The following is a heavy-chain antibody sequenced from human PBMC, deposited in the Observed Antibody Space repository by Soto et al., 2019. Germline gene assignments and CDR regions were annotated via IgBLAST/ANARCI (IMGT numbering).Heavy chain of an antibody. D-gene: IGHD3-22*01. CDR3: ANEVSLGGGYRDSSGYYSPYY. V-gene: IGHV3-23*01. Sequence: GGSLRLSCAASGFTFSSYAMSWVRQAPGKGLEWVSAISGSGGSTYYADSVKGRFTISRDNSKNTLYLQMNSLRAEDTAVYYCANEVSLGGGYRDSSGYYSPYYWGQGTLVTVSS. CDR1: GFTFSSYA. CDR2: ISGSGGST. J-gene: IGHJ4*02.